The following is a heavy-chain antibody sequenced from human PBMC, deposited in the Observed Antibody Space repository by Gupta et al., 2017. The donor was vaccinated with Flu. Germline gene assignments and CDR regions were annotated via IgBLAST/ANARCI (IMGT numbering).Heavy chain of an antibody. J-gene: IGHJ5*02. D-gene: IGHD2-8*02. V-gene: IGHV3-23*01. Sequence: QLLASGGGLVQPGGALRLCCAASGVNFSRSAMIWVRQAPGKGLEWVSSIGDSGSDRYYADSVKGRLFISRDNSKNTLFLDINDLRADDTAVYYCAKLTGGTLFDPWGKGTLVTVSA. CDR2: IGDSGSDR. CDR1: GVNFSRSA. CDR3: AKLTGGTLFDP.